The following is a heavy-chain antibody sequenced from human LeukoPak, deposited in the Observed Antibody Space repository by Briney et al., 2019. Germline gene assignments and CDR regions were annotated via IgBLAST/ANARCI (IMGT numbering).Heavy chain of an antibody. Sequence: SVKVSCKASGGTFSSYAISWVRQAPGQELEWMGGIIPIFGTANYAQKFQGRVTITADESTSTAYMELSSLRSEDTAVYYCARGRGDIVLMVYAPNYYGMDVWGQGTTVTVSS. V-gene: IGHV1-69*13. J-gene: IGHJ6*02. CDR2: IIPIFGTA. D-gene: IGHD2-8*01. CDR3: ARGRGDIVLMVYAPNYYGMDV. CDR1: GGTFSSYA.